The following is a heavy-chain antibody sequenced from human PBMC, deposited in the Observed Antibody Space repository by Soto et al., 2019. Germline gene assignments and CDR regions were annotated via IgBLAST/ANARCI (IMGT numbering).Heavy chain of an antibody. V-gene: IGHV5-51*01. CDR3: ARQEGPYSSSWYPPAGYYYRMDV. Sequence: LGESLKISCKGSGYSFTSYWIGWVRQMPGKGLEWMGIIYPGDSDTRYSPSFQGQVTISADKSISTAYLQWSSLKASDTAMYYCARQEGPYSSSWYPPAGYYYRMDVWGQGTTVTVSS. D-gene: IGHD6-13*01. J-gene: IGHJ6*02. CDR2: IYPGDSDT. CDR1: GYSFTSYW.